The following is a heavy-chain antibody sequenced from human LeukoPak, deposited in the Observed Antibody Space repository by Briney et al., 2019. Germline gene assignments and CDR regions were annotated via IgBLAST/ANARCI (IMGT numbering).Heavy chain of an antibody. CDR2: INHSGST. CDR3: ARLVGATGGY. V-gene: IGHV4-34*01. Sequence: PSETLSLTCAVYGGSFSGYYWSWIRQPPGKGLEWIGEINHSGSTNYNPSLKSRVTISVDTSKNQFSLKLSSVTAADTAVYYCARLVGATGGYWGQGTLVAVSS. CDR1: GGSFSGYY. J-gene: IGHJ4*02. D-gene: IGHD1-26*01.